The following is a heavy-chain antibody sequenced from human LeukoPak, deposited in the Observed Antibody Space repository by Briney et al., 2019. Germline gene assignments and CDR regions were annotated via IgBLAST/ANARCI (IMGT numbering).Heavy chain of an antibody. CDR1: GFTFSSYS. Sequence: GGSLRLSCAASGFTFSSYSMNWVRQAPGKGLEWVSYISSSSTTIYYADSVKGRFTISRDNAKNTLYLQMNSLRAEDTAVYYCAKDRRITIFGVVITVDYWGQGTLVTVSS. CDR2: ISSSSTTI. V-gene: IGHV3-48*01. D-gene: IGHD3-3*01. CDR3: AKDRRITIFGVVITVDY. J-gene: IGHJ4*02.